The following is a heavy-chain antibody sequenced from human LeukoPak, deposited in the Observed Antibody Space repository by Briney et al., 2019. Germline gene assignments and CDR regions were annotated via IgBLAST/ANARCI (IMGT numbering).Heavy chain of an antibody. J-gene: IGHJ4*02. D-gene: IGHD7-27*01. CDR2: ISYDGSNK. Sequence: GGSLRLSCAASGFTFSSYAMHWVRQAPGKGLGRVAVISYDGSNKYYAGSVKGRFTISRDNSKNTLYLQMNSLRAEDTAVYYCARNWGGGFDYWGQGTLVTVSS. V-gene: IGHV3-30-3*01. CDR3: ARNWGGGFDY. CDR1: GFTFSSYA.